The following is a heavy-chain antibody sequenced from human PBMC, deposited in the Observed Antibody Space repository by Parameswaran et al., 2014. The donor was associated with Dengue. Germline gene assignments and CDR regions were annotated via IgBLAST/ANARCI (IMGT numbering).Heavy chain of an antibody. V-gene: IGHV1-69*01. D-gene: IGHD2-21*02. CDR2: IIPIFGTA. CDR3: ARDRKNSYCVGGDCYWSGMDV. Sequence: SWVRQAPGQGLEWMGGIIPIFGTANYAQKFQGRVTITADESTSTAYMELSSLRSEDTAVYYCARDRKNSYCVGGDCYWSGMDVWGQGTTVTVSS. J-gene: IGHJ6*02.